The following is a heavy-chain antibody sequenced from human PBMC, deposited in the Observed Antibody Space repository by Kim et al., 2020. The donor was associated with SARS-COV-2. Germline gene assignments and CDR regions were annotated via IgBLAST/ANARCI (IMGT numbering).Heavy chain of an antibody. V-gene: IGHV6-1*01. CDR2: TCYRFRWYN. CDR3: ARDLGQSSSWSFDY. CDR1: GDSVSSNRAA. D-gene: IGHD6-13*01. Sequence: SQTLSLTCAISGDSVSSNRAAWNWIRQSPSRGLEWLGRTCYRFRWYNDYAASVKSRITINPDTSKNQFSLQLNSVTPEDTAVYYCARDLGQSSSWSFDYWGQGSLVTVSS. J-gene: IGHJ4*02.